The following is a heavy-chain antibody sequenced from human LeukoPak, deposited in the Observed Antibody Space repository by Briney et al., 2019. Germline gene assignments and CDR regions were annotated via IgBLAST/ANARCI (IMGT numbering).Heavy chain of an antibody. CDR3: ARGFIAAPPGAY. Sequence: PSETLSLTCAVYGGSFSGYYWSWIRQPPGKGLEWIGEINHSGSINYNPSLKSRVTISVDTSKNQFSLKLSSVTAADTAVYYCARGFIAAPPGAYWGQGTLVTVSS. J-gene: IGHJ4*02. CDR1: GGSFSGYY. D-gene: IGHD6-6*01. CDR2: INHSGSI. V-gene: IGHV4-34*01.